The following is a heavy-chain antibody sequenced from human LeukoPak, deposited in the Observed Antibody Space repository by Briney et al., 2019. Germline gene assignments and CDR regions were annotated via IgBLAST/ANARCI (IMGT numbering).Heavy chain of an antibody. J-gene: IGHJ4*02. D-gene: IGHD1-14*01. CDR2: ISYDGSNK. Sequence: VMLGGSLRLSCAASGFTFSSYAMHWVRQAPGKGLEWVAVISYDGSNKYYADSVKGRFTISRDNSKNTLYLQMNSLRAEDTAVYYCARGNPLALFDYWGQGTLVTVSS. CDR3: ARGNPLALFDY. CDR1: GFTFSSYA. V-gene: IGHV3-30-3*01.